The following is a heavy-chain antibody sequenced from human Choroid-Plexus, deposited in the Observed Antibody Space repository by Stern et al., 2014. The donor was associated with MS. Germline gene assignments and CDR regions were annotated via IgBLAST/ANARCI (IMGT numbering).Heavy chain of an antibody. D-gene: IGHD3-22*01. J-gene: IGHJ4*02. CDR1: GGSISSGGYS. CDR3: ARGPPDYYDSSGYYTY. Sequence: VQLVESGPGLVKPSQTLSLTCTVSGGSISSGGYSWSWIRQHPGNGLEWIGYIYYSGSTYYNPSLKSRVSISVDTSKNQFSLKLSSVTAADTAVYYCARGPPDYYDSSGYYTYWGQGTLVTVSS. V-gene: IGHV4-31*03. CDR2: IYYSGST.